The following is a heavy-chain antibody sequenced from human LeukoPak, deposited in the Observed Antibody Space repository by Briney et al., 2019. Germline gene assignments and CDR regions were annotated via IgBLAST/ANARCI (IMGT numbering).Heavy chain of an antibody. CDR2: INHSGST. V-gene: IGHV4-34*01. CDR1: GGSFSGYY. J-gene: IGHJ4*02. D-gene: IGHD3-22*01. Sequence: SETLSLTCAVYGGSFSGYYWSWIRQPPGKGLEWIGEINHSGSTNYNPSLKSRVTISVDTSKNQFSLKLSSVTAADTAVYYCARSYYDGSGYYYFDYWGQGTLVTVSS. CDR3: ARSYYDGSGYYYFDY.